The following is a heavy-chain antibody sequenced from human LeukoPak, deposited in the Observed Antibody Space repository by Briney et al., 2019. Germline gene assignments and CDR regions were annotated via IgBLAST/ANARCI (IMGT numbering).Heavy chain of an antibody. CDR1: EFTFSSYG. D-gene: IGHD1-26*01. J-gene: IGHJ4*02. V-gene: IGHV3-30*18. CDR3: AKDPQVGATRGYYFDY. Sequence: GRSLRLSCAASEFTFSSYGMHWVRQAPGKGLEWVAVISYDGSNKYYEDYVKGRFTISRDNSKNTLYLQMNSLRTEDTAVYYCAKDPQVGATRGYYFDYWGQGALVTVSS. CDR2: ISYDGSNK.